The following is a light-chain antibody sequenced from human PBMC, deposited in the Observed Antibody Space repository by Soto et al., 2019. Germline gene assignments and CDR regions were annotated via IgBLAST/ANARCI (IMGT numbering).Light chain of an antibody. CDR3: QQYGSSRWT. V-gene: IGKV3-20*01. Sequence: EILMTQSPATLSVSPGERASLSWRASQRVSRNLAWYQQKPGQAPRLLIYGASSRATGIPDRFSGSGSGTDFTLTISRLEPEDFAVYYCQQYGSSRWTFGQGTKVDIK. CDR1: QRVSRN. CDR2: GAS. J-gene: IGKJ1*01.